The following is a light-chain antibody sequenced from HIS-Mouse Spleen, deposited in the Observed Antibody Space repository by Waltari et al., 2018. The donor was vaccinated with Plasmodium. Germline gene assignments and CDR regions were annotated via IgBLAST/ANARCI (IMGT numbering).Light chain of an antibody. V-gene: IGLV3-1*01. CDR1: KLGDKY. J-gene: IGLJ3*02. Sequence: SYELTQPPSVSVSPGQTARITCSGDKLGDKYACWYQQKPGQSPVLVIYQDRKRPSGSPERVSGSNSGNTATLTISGTQAMDEADYYCQAWDSSTAVFGGGTKLTVL. CDR2: QDR. CDR3: QAWDSSTAV.